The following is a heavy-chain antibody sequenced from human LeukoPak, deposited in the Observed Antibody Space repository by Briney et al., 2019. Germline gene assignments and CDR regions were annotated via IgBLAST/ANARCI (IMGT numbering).Heavy chain of an antibody. CDR3: ASRAWATRQSDY. V-gene: IGHV4-4*02. Sequence: SETLSLTCAVSGGSISSSNWWSWVRQPPGKGLEWIGEINHSGSTNYNPSLKSRVTISVDTSKNQFSLKLSSVTAADTAVYYCASRAWATRQSDYWGQGTLVTVSS. CDR1: GGSISSSNW. CDR2: INHSGST. D-gene: IGHD5-12*01. J-gene: IGHJ4*02.